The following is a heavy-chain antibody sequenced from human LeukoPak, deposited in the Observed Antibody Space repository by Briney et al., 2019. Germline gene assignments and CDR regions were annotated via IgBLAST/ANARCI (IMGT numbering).Heavy chain of an antibody. Sequence: GGSLRLSCAASGFTFSTFPMTWVRQAPGKGLEWISSISNDGGRIYHADSVKGRFTISRDNSKSTLSLQMNSLRAEDTALYYCAKYVLVTGADAFDIWGQGMMVSVSS. V-gene: IGHV3-23*01. CDR1: GFTFSTFP. CDR2: ISNDGGRI. D-gene: IGHD2-8*02. J-gene: IGHJ3*02. CDR3: AKYVLVTGADAFDI.